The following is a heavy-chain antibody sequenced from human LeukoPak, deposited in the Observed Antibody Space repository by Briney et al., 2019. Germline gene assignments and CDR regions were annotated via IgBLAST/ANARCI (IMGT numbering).Heavy chain of an antibody. Sequence: GGSLRLSCAASGFTFSSYEMNWVRQAPGKGLEWVSYISSSGSTIYYADSVKGRFTISRDNAKNSLYLQMNSLRAEDTAVYYCARVSSGWYGGYFDYWGQGTLVTVSS. CDR2: ISSSGSTI. D-gene: IGHD6-19*01. CDR1: GFTFSSYE. CDR3: ARVSSGWYGGYFDY. V-gene: IGHV3-48*03. J-gene: IGHJ4*02.